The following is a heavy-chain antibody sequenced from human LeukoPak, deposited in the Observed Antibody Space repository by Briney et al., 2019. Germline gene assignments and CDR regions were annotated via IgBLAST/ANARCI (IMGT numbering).Heavy chain of an antibody. Sequence: PSETLSLTCTVSGGSVSSGNYYWSWIRQPPGKGLEWIGDVYYSGSTNYNPSLKSRVTISVDTSKNQFSLKLSSVTTADTAVYYWARLYSSSWYKAFDIGGQGTMVTVSS. CDR2: VYYSGST. D-gene: IGHD6-13*01. CDR3: ARLYSSSWYKAFDI. CDR1: GGSVSSGNYY. V-gene: IGHV4-61*01. J-gene: IGHJ3*02.